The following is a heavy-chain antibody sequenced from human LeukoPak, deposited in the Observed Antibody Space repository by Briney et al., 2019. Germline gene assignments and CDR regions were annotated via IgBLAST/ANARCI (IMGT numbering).Heavy chain of an antibody. CDR1: GYTFTSYG. Sequence: ASVKVSCKASGYTFTSYGISWVRQAPGQGLEWMGWTSAYNGNTNYAQKLQGRVTMTTDTSTSTAYMELRSLRSDDTAVYYCARKLGYCSGGSCYLCDYWGQGTLVTVSS. CDR2: TSAYNGNT. V-gene: IGHV1-18*01. J-gene: IGHJ4*02. CDR3: ARKLGYCSGGSCYLCDY. D-gene: IGHD2-15*01.